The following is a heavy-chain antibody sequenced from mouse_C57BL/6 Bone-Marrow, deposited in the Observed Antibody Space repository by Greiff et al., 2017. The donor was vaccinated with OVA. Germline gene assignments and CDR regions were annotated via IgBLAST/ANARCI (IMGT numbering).Heavy chain of an antibody. CDR2: IYPGDGDT. J-gene: IGHJ3*01. CDR1: GYAFSSSW. Sequence: VQLQQSGPELVKPGASVKISCKASGYAFSSSWMNWVKQRPGKGLEWIGRIYPGDGDTNYNGKFKGKATLTADKSSSTAYMQLSGLTSEDSAVCFCASLGWFAYWGQGTLVTVSA. D-gene: IGHD4-1*01. CDR3: ASLGWFAY. V-gene: IGHV1-82*01.